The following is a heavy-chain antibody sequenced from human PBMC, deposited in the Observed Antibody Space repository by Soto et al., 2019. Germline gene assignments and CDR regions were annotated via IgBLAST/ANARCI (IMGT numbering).Heavy chain of an antibody. V-gene: IGHV3-23*01. CDR3: ANVVG. D-gene: IGHD2-2*01. Sequence: EVQLLESGGDLVQPGGSLRLSCAGSGFALLSFAMNWVRQAPGKGLEWVAASSGTGANAYYTDSVRGRFTVSRDNSKNMVFLERNSLRVEDTAVYYCANVVGWGQGTLVTVSS. CDR2: SSGTGANA. J-gene: IGHJ4*02. CDR1: GFALLSFA.